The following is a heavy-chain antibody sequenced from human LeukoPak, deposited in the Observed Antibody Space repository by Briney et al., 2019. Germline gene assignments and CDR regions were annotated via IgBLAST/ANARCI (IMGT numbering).Heavy chain of an antibody. V-gene: IGHV4-34*01. CDR1: GGSFSGYY. CDR3: ARQEMATIGRAFDI. CDR2: INHSGST. D-gene: IGHD5-24*01. Sequence: PSETLSLTCAVYGGSFSGYYWSWIRQPPGKGLEWIGEINHSGSTNYNPSLKSRVTMSVDTSKNQFSLKLSSVTAADTSVYYCARQEMATIGRAFDIWGQGTMVTVSS. J-gene: IGHJ3*02.